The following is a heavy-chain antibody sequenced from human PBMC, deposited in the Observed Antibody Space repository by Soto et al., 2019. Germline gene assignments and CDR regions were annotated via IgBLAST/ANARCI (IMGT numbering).Heavy chain of an antibody. V-gene: IGHV1-18*01. CDR2: ISAYNGST. J-gene: IGHJ6*03. CDR1: GYTFTSYG. D-gene: IGHD3-3*02. CDR3: ARWGSVFGVVITQGYYMDV. Sequence: ASVKVSCKASGYTFTSYGISWVRQAPGQGLEWMGWISAYNGSTNYAQKLQGRVTMTTDTSTSTAYMELRSLRSDDTAVYYCARWGSVFGVVITQGYYMDVWGKGTTVTVSS.